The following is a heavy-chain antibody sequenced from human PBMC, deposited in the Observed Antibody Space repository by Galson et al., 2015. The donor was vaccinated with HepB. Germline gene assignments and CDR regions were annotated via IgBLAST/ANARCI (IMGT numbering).Heavy chain of an antibody. V-gene: IGHV3-21*01. CDR3: ARGSGYSSGPFDH. J-gene: IGHJ4*02. D-gene: IGHD5-18*01. CDR1: GFIFNNYW. Sequence: SLRLSCAASGFIFNNYWMHWVRQAPGKGLEWVSSITSDNNFIYYADSVKGRVTISRDNAKNSLYLRMNSLRAEDTAVYYCARGSGYSSGPFDHWGQGTLVAVSS. CDR2: ITSDNNFI.